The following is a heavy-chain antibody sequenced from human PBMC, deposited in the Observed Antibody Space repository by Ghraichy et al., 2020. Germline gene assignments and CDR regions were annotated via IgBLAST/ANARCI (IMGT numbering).Heavy chain of an antibody. Sequence: GGSLRLSCAASGFTFSSYGMHWVRQAPGKGLEWVAFIRYDGSNKYYADSVKGRFTISRDSSKNTLYLQMNSLRAEDTAVYYCAKDYYDFWSGYYTGIYYYYMDVWGKGTTVTVSS. D-gene: IGHD3-3*01. CDR2: IRYDGSNK. J-gene: IGHJ6*03. V-gene: IGHV3-30*02. CDR3: AKDYYDFWSGYYTGIYYYYMDV. CDR1: GFTFSSYG.